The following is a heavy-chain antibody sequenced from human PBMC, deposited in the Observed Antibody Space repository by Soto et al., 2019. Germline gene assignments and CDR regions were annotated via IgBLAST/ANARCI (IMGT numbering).Heavy chain of an antibody. V-gene: IGHV3-23*01. CDR2: ISGSGGST. J-gene: IGHJ5*02. D-gene: IGHD6-13*01. CDR1: GFTFSNYA. Sequence: VGSLRLSCAASGFTFSNYAMSWVRQAPGKGLEWVSTISGSGGSTYYADSVKGRFTISRDNSKNTLCLQMSSLRAEDTAVYYCAKGGSSMFWFDPWGQGTLVTVSS. CDR3: AKGGSSMFWFDP.